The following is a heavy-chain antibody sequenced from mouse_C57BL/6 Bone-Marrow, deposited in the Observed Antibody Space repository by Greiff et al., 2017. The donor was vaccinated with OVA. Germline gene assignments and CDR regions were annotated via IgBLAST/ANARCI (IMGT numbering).Heavy chain of an antibody. J-gene: IGHJ1*03. CDR1: GFTFSDYG. V-gene: IGHV5-17*01. CDR3: AGINYWYFDV. Sequence: DVHLVESGGGLVKPGGSLKLSCAASGFTFSDYGMHWVRQAPEKGLEWVAYISSGSSTIYYADTVKGRFTISRDNAKNTLFLQMTSLRSEDTAMYYCAGINYWYFDVWGTGTTVTVSS. CDR2: ISSGSSTI.